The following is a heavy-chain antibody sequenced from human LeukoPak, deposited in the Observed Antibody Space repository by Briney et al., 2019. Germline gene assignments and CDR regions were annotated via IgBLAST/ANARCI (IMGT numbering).Heavy chain of an antibody. V-gene: IGHV3-30*02. Sequence: GGSLRLSCAASGFTFSSYGMHWVRQAPGKGLEWVAFIRYDGSNKYYADSVKGRFTISRDNSKNTLYLQMNSLRAEDTAVYYCAKESKQPGLYYYYYYMDVWGKGTTVTVSS. CDR1: GFTFSSYG. CDR3: AKESKQPGLYYYYYYMDV. J-gene: IGHJ6*03. D-gene: IGHD6-13*01. CDR2: IRYDGSNK.